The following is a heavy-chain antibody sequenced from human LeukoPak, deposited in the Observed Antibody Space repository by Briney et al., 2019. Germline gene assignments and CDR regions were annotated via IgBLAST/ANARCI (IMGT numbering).Heavy chain of an antibody. Sequence: SETLSLTCTVSGGSISNYYWSWIRQPPGKGLEWIGYIYYSGSANYNPSLKSQVTISVATSKIQFSLKLTSVTAADTAVYYCARYSGPSNWFDPWGQGTLVTVSS. CDR3: ARYSGPSNWFDP. CDR2: IYYSGSA. V-gene: IGHV4-59*01. J-gene: IGHJ5*02. CDR1: GGSISNYY. D-gene: IGHD1-26*01.